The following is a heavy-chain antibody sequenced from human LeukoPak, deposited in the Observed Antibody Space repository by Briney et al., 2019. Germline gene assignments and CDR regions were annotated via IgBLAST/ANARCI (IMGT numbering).Heavy chain of an antibody. J-gene: IGHJ6*02. CDR1: GFTFRNFG. D-gene: IGHD6-19*01. CDR2: ISWNSGSI. CDR3: AKVGVAGTDYYYGMDV. V-gene: IGHV3-9*01. Sequence: GGSLRLSCAASGFTFRNFGFHWVRQAPGKGLEWVSGISWNSGSIGYADSVKGRFTISRDNAKNSLYLQMNSLRAEDTALYYCAKVGVAGTDYYYGMDVWGQGTTVTVSS.